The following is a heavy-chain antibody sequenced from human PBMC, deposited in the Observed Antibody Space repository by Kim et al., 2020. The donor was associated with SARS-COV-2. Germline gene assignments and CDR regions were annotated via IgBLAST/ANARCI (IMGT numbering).Heavy chain of an antibody. Sequence: GGSLRLSCAASGFTFSSYSMNWVRQAPGKGLEWVSYISSSSSTIYYADSVKGRFTISRDNAKNSLYLQMNSLRAEDTAVYYCARGGRGGNPKDYYYYGMDVWGQGTTVTVSS. V-gene: IGHV3-48*04. J-gene: IGHJ6*02. CDR3: ARGGRGGNPKDYYYYGMDV. CDR2: ISSSSSTI. D-gene: IGHD2-15*01. CDR1: GFTFSSYS.